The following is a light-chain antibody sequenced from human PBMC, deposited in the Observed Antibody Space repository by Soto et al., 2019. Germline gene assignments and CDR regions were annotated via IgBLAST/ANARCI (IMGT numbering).Light chain of an antibody. CDR2: AAS. J-gene: IGKJ5*01. V-gene: IGKV1-12*01. Sequence: DNQMSLCPYSLNASVGEGVSITCRASQSISSWLAWYQQKPGTAPKLLIYAASSLQSGVPSRFSGSGSGTDFTLTISSLQPEDFATYYCQQADRCPITFGQGTGLEIK. CDR1: QSISSW. CDR3: QQADRCPIT.